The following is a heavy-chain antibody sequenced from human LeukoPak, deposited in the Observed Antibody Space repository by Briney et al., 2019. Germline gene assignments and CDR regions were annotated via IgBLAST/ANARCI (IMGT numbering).Heavy chain of an antibody. CDR3: ARAYCSGGSCYRNYYYYYMDV. CDR1: GYTFTSYG. V-gene: IGHV1-18*01. J-gene: IGHJ6*03. CDR2: ISAYNGNT. D-gene: IGHD2-15*01. Sequence: ASVKVSCKASGYTFTSYGISWVRQAPGQGLEWMGWISAYNGNTNYAQKLQGRVTMTTDTSTSTAYMELSSLRSEDTAVYYCARAYCSGGSCYRNYYYYYMDVWGNGTTVTVSS.